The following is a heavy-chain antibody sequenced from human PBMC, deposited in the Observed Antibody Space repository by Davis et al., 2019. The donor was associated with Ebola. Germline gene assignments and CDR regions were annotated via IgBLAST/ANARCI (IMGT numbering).Heavy chain of an antibody. D-gene: IGHD3-10*01. Sequence: KVSCKGSGYSFTSYWIGWVRQMPGKGLEWMGIIYPGDSDTRYSPSFQGQVTISADKSISTAYLQWSSLKASDTAMYYCARHRVDGSGSYSGWFDPWGQGTLVTVSS. CDR2: IYPGDSDT. J-gene: IGHJ5*02. CDR1: GYSFTSYW. CDR3: ARHRVDGSGSYSGWFDP. V-gene: IGHV5-51*01.